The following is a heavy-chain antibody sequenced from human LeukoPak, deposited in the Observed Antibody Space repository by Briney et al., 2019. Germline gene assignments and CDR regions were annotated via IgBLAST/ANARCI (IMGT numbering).Heavy chain of an antibody. CDR2: IYHSGNT. CDR3: ARQGGSSSPYYYYYMDV. V-gene: IGHV4-38-2*01. D-gene: IGHD6-13*01. CDR1: GYSISSGYY. J-gene: IGHJ6*03. Sequence: SETLSLTCAVSGYSISSGYYWGWFRQPPGKGLEWIGCIYHSGNTYYNPSLKSRVSISVDTSKNQFSLKLSSVTAADTAVYYCARQGGSSSPYYYYYMDVWGKGTTVPVS.